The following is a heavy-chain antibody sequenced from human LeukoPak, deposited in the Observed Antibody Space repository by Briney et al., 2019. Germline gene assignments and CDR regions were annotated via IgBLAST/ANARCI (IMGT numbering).Heavy chain of an antibody. Sequence: SQTLSLTCSISGVGVSRSNAAWNWIRQAPSRGREWLGRTYSRSTWYTDYAVSVKSRITINPDTSENQFSLQLKSVTAEDTAVYFCARDNGDYLFDSWGQGTLVTVSS. CDR3: ARDNGDYLFDS. CDR1: GVGVSRSNAA. J-gene: IGHJ4*02. V-gene: IGHV6-1*01. CDR2: TYSRSTWYT. D-gene: IGHD4-17*01.